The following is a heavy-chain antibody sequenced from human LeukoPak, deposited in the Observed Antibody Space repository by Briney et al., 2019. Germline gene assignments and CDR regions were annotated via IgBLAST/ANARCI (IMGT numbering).Heavy chain of an antibody. CDR3: AKDTLYSGYDGGAIDY. Sequence: GGSLRLSCAASGFTFSSYGMSWVRQAPGKGLEWVSAISGSGGSTYYADSVKGRFTISRDNSKNTLYLQMNSLRAEDTAVYYCAKDTLYSGYDGGAIDYWGQGTLVTVSS. CDR1: GFTFSSYG. V-gene: IGHV3-23*01. CDR2: ISGSGGST. J-gene: IGHJ4*02. D-gene: IGHD5-12*01.